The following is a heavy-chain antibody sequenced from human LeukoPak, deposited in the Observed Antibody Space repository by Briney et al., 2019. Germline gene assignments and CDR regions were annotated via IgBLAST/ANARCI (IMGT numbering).Heavy chain of an antibody. Sequence: GESLRISCKGFGYSFANYWISWVRQMPGKGLEWMGRIDPSDSYTNYSPSFQGHVTISADKSISTAYLQWSSLRASDTAMHYCALLLRSGYLADYGGQGTLVTVSS. CDR2: IDPSDSYT. D-gene: IGHD3-22*01. CDR3: ALLLRSGYLADY. V-gene: IGHV5-10-1*01. J-gene: IGHJ4*02. CDR1: GYSFANYW.